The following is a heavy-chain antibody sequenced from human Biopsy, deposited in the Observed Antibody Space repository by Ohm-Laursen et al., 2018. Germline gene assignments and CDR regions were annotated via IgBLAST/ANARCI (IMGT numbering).Heavy chain of an antibody. CDR1: GDSISSGGNY. D-gene: IGHD2-8*01. CDR3: ARDPLNGHKHFDY. V-gene: IGHV4-31*03. CDR2: IYHTGST. Sequence: SQTLSLTCTVSGDSISSGGNYWSWIRQFPGKGLEWIAYIYHTGSTYYNPSLKSRLSIAIDTSKNQFSVSLRSVTAADTAIYYCARDPLNGHKHFDYWGQGSLVTVSS. J-gene: IGHJ4*02.